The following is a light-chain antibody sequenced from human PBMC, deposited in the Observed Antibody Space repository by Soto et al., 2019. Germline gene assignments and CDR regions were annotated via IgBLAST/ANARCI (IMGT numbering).Light chain of an antibody. J-gene: IGLJ2*01. Sequence: QSVLTQPPSASGMPGQRVTISCFGTISNFGTNNVNWYQQLPGTAPRLLIYSNTQRPSGVPDRFSGSKSGTSASLAISGLQSEDEADYHCAAWDDSLNGVVFGGGTQLTVL. CDR2: SNT. CDR1: ISNFGTNN. V-gene: IGLV1-44*01. CDR3: AAWDDSLNGVV.